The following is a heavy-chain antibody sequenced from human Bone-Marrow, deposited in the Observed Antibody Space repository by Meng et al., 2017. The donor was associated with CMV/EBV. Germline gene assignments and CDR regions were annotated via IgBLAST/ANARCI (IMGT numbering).Heavy chain of an antibody. CDR2: INWNGGST. J-gene: IGHJ6*02. V-gene: IGHV3-20*04. CDR3: AREGDYNGYYYGMDV. D-gene: IGHD4-11*01. Sequence: GGSLRLSCAASGFTFDDYGMSWVRQAPGKGLEWVSGINWNGGSTGYADSVKGRFTISRDNAKNSLYLQMNSLRVEDTALYYCAREGDYNGYYYGMDVWGQGTTVIDSS. CDR1: GFTFDDYG.